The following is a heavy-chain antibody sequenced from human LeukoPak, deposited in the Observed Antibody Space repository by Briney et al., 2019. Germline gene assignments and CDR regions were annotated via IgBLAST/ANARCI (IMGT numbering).Heavy chain of an antibody. V-gene: IGHV3-13*04. CDR2: IGTTGDT. CDR3: ARVQSRGYHYFDY. D-gene: IGHD3-22*01. Sequence: GGSLRLSCAASGFTFSSYDMHWVRQVTGKGLEWVSGIGTTGDTSYAGSVRGRFTISRENASNSLYLHMNSLRAGDTAVYYCARVQSRGYHYFDYWGQGTLVTVS. CDR1: GFTFSSYD. J-gene: IGHJ4*02.